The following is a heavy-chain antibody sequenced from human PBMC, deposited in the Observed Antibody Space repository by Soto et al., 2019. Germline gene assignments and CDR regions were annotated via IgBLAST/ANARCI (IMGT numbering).Heavy chain of an antibody. Sequence: GGSLRLSCAASGFTFSSYAMSWVRQAPGKGLEWVSAISGSGGSTYYADSVKGRFTISRDNSKNTLYLQMNSLRAEDTAVYYCAKVSDYDFWGGYPYYFDYWGQGTLVTVSS. J-gene: IGHJ4*02. V-gene: IGHV3-23*01. CDR3: AKVSDYDFWGGYPYYFDY. CDR2: ISGSGGST. CDR1: GFTFSSYA. D-gene: IGHD3-3*01.